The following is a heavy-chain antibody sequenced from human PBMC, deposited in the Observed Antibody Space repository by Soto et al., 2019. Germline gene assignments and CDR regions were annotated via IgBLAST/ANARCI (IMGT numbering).Heavy chain of an antibody. CDR2: NSERGDPT. V-gene: IGHV3-23*01. CDR3: ANDKPVTPSFDY. CDR1: GFTISRNA. J-gene: IGHJ4*02. Sequence: GGSLRLSCAASGFTISRNAMYWVRQAPGKGLEWVSGNSERGDPTHYAESVKGRFTISRDTSKNTLYLQLNTLRDDDTAVYYCANDKPVTPSFDYWGQGALVAVSS. D-gene: IGHD4-4*01.